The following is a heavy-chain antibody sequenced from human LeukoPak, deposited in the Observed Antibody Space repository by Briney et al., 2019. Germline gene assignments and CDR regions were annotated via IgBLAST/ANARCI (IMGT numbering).Heavy chain of an antibody. CDR3: AVAQWELLN. V-gene: IGHV3-21*01. D-gene: IGHD1-26*01. J-gene: IGHJ4*02. CDR2: ITSRSSYM. Sequence: PGGPLRLSCAASGFTFSTYSMNWVRQARGKGLEWVLSITSRSSYMYYGDSVKGRFTISRDNTKNSLYLQMNSLRAEDTAVYYCAVAQWELLNWGQGTLVTVSS. CDR1: GFTFSTYS.